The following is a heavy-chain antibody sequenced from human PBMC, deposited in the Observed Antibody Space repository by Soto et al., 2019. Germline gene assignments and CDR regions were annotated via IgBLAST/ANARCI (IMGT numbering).Heavy chain of an antibody. CDR1: GFTFCSYG. CDR3: AKDRRAGGNYGFDSDF. Sequence: EVQLLESGGGLVQPGGSLSLSCAASGFTFCSYGMTWVRQAPGKWLEWVSFSSATGAGTYYAEYVKGRFTISRDNSKNTLYLQMTSLRADDTAVYYCAKDRRAGGNYGFDSDFWGQGDLVIVSS. D-gene: IGHD1-7*01. CDR2: SSATGAGT. J-gene: IGHJ4*02. V-gene: IGHV3-23*01.